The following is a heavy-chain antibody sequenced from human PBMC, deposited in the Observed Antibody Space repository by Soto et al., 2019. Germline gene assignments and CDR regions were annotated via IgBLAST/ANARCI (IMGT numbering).Heavy chain of an antibody. Sequence: SETLSLTCAVYGGSFSGYYWSWIRQPPGKGLEWIGEINHSGSTNYNPSLKSRVTISVDTSKNQFSLKLSSVTAADTAVYYCARYRQLWFRGYYGMDVWGQGTTVNVSS. V-gene: IGHV4-34*01. J-gene: IGHJ6*02. CDR2: INHSGST. CDR1: GGSFSGYY. CDR3: ARYRQLWFRGYYGMDV. D-gene: IGHD5-18*01.